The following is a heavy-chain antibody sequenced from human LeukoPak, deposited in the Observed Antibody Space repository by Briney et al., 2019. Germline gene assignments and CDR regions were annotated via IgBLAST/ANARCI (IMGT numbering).Heavy chain of an antibody. CDR3: IVFGDSNH. V-gene: IGHV3-53*01. J-gene: IGHJ5*02. Sequence: GGSLRLSCAASGLTGSHNYVSWIRQAPGKGLEWVSAIHTSGDTCYADSVKGRFTISRDTSKNTLYLQINSLRVEDTAVYYCIVFGDSNHWGQGTLVTVSS. CDR1: GLTGSHNY. CDR2: IHTSGDT. D-gene: IGHD4-17*01.